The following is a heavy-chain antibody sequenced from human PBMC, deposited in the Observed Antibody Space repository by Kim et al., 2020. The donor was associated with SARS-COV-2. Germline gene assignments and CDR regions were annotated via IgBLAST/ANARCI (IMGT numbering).Heavy chain of an antibody. D-gene: IGHD3-3*01. J-gene: IGHJ4*02. Sequence: LKSRVTISVDTSKNQFSLKLSSVTAADTAVYYCARGGGFTIFGVVYYFDYWGQGTLVTVSS. CDR3: ARGGGFTIFGVVYYFDY. V-gene: IGHV4-34*01.